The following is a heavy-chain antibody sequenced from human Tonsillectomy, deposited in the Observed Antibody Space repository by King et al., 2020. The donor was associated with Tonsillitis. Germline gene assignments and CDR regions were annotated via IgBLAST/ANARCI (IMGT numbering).Heavy chain of an antibody. V-gene: IGHV3-48*01. D-gene: IGHD1-26*01. CDR3: EGGATPIY. Sequence: VQLVESGGGLVQPGGSLRLSCAASGFTFSSYSMNWVRQAPGKGLEWISSISSSGSTRNYADSVKGRFTISRDNAKNLLYLQMNNLRAEDTAVYYCEGGATPIYWGQGTLVTVSS. CDR1: GFTFSSYS. J-gene: IGHJ4*02. CDR2: ISSSGSTR.